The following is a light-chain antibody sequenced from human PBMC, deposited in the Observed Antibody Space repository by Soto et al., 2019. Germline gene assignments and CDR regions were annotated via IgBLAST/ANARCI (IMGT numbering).Light chain of an antibody. CDR3: QHYNDWPQT. Sequence: EIVMTQSPGTLSLSPGERATLSCRACQSVSTNLAWYQQIPGQAPRLLIYGASTRATGIPARFSGSGSGTEFTLAISSLQSEDFAVYYCQHYNDWPQTFGLGTKVEIK. V-gene: IGKV3-15*01. CDR2: GAS. J-gene: IGKJ1*01. CDR1: QSVSTN.